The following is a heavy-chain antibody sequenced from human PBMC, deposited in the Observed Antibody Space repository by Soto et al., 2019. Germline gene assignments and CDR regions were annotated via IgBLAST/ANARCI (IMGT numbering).Heavy chain of an antibody. CDR2: IYNSGRY. J-gene: IGHJ4*02. CDR1: GCFI. D-gene: IGHD1-1*01. V-gene: IGHV4-59*01. Sequence: ETLSLTCTVSGCFIWGWIRQSPDKGLEWIGYIYNSGRYNYNPSLESRLTISIDTSKNQFSLRLASVTAADTAVYYCARTLPNRQLFDSWSQGTLVTSPQ. CDR3: ARTLPNRQLFDS.